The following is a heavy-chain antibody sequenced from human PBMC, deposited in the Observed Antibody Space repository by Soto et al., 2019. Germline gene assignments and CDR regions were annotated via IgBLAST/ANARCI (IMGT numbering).Heavy chain of an antibody. V-gene: IGHV3-74*01. CDR3: ARAYGGNTASDY. D-gene: IGHD2-15*01. CDR1: GFTFSSYW. Sequence: PGVSLRLSCAASGFTFSSYWMHWVRQAPGKGLVWVSRISADGTGTTYADSVKGRFTFSRDNANNTVFLQMNSLRAEDTAVYYCARAYGGNTASDYWGQGT. J-gene: IGHJ4*02. CDR2: ISADGTGT.